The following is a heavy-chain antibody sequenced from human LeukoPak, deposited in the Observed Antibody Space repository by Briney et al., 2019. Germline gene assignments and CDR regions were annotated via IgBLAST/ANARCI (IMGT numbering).Heavy chain of an antibody. CDR2: IYYSGST. CDR3: ARTMVRGIYFDY. CDR1: GGSISSSSYY. D-gene: IGHD3-10*01. J-gene: IGHJ4*02. V-gene: IGHV4-39*07. Sequence: SETLSLTCTVSGGSISSSSYYWGWIRQPPGKGLEWIGSIYYSGSTYYNPSLKSRVTISVDTSKNQFSLKLSSVTAADTAVYYCARTMVRGIYFDYWGQGTLVTVSS.